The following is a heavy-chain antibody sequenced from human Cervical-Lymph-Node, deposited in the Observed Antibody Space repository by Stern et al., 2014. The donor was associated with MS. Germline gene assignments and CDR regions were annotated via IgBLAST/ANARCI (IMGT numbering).Heavy chain of an antibody. CDR2: IIPIFGTA. J-gene: IGHJ4*02. V-gene: IGHV1-69*01. D-gene: IGHD6-6*01. CDR3: ARAAYSTSSYNY. CDR1: GGTFNTNV. Sequence: QVQLVQSGAEVKKPGSSVKVSCKASGGTFNTNVISWVRQAPGQGLEWMGGIIPIFGTALYAQKFQGSVTIPANESTRAVYMALSSLRSEDTAVYYCARAAYSTSSYNYWGQGTLVIVSS.